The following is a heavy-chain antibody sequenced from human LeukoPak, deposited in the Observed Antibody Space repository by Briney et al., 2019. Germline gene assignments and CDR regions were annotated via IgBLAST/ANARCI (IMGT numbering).Heavy chain of an antibody. V-gene: IGHV3-53*01. Sequence: GGSLRLSCAASGFTVSSNYMSWVRQAPGKGLEWVSLIYSDGSTYYADSVKGRFTISRDNSKNTLSLQMNSLRADDTAVYYCARGGVPAAASIDYWGQGTLVTVSS. J-gene: IGHJ4*02. D-gene: IGHD2-2*01. CDR3: ARGGVPAAASIDY. CDR1: GFTVSSNY. CDR2: IYSDGST.